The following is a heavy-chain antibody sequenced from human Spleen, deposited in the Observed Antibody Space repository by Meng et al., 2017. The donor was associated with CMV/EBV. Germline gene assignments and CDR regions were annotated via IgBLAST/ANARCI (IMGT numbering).Heavy chain of an antibody. J-gene: IGHJ4*02. D-gene: IGHD3-10*01. V-gene: IGHV3-21*01. Sequence: GGSLRLSCAASGFTFSSYSMNWVRQAPGKGLEWVSSISSSSSYIYYADSVKGRFTISRDNAKNSLYLQMNSLRAEDTAVYYCAKAGLWFVDLSSFGNWGQGALVTVSS. CDR1: GFTFSSYS. CDR3: AKAGLWFVDLSSFGN. CDR2: ISSSSSYI.